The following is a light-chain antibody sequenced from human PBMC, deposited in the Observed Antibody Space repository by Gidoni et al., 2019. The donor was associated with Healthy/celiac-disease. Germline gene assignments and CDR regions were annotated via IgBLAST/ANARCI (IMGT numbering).Light chain of an antibody. CDR3: QQRSNWPPT. J-gene: IGKJ2*01. CDR2: DAS. CDR1: QSVSSY. V-gene: IGKV3-11*01. Sequence: ILLPQSPATLSLSPGERATLSCRASQSVSSYLAWYQQKPGQAPRLLIYDASNRATGIPARFSGSGSGTDFTLTISSLEPEDFAVYYCQQRSNWPPTFXQXTKLEIK.